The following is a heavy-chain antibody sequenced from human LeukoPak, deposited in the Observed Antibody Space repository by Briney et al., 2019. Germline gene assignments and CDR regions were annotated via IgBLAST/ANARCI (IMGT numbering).Heavy chain of an antibody. CDR2: ISYDGSNK. CDR1: GFTFSSYA. Sequence: PGVSLRLSCAASGFTFSSYAMHWVRQAPGKGLEWVAVISYDGSNKYYAGSVKGRFTISRDNSKNTLYLQMNSLRAEDTAVYYCARDYYDSSAMVYWGQGTLVTVSS. D-gene: IGHD3-22*01. J-gene: IGHJ4*02. CDR3: ARDYYDSSAMVY. V-gene: IGHV3-30*07.